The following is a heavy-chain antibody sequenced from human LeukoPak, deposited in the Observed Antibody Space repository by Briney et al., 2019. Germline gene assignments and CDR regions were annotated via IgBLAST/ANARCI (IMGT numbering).Heavy chain of an antibody. V-gene: IGHV3-23*01. J-gene: IGHJ6*02. CDR1: GFTFSSYA. Sequence: GSLRLSCAASGFTFSSYAMSWVRQAPGKGLEWVSAISGSGGSTYYADSVKGRFTISRDNSKNTLYLQMNSLRAEDTAVYYCAKAHFDWLLSDYYGMHVWGQGTTVTISS. D-gene: IGHD3-9*01. CDR3: AKAHFDWLLSDYYGMHV. CDR2: ISGSGGST.